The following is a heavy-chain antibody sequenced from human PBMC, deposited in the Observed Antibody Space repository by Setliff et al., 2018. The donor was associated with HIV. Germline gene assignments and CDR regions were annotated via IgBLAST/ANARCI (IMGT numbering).Heavy chain of an antibody. V-gene: IGHV4-4*07. D-gene: IGHD3-22*01. CDR2: IYPSGST. CDR1: GDSITAYH. J-gene: IGHJ4*02. Sequence: SETLSLTCTVSGDSITAYHWTWIRQPPGKGLEWIGRIYPSGSTNYNPSLKSRVTISIDTSKNQFSLRLSSVTAADTAVYYCAHYYYDTSGQPFDYWGQGTLVTAPQ. CDR3: AHYYYDTSGQPFDY.